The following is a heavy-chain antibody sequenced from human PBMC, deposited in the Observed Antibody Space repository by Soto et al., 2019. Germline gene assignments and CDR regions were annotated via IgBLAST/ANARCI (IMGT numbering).Heavy chain of an antibody. V-gene: IGHV3-30-3*01. Sequence: GGSLRLSCAASGFTFSSYAMHWVRQAPGKGLEWVAVISYDGSNKYYADSVKGRFTISRDNSKNTLYLQMNSLRAEDTAVYYCARDRDGYNDYYYGMDVWGQGTTVTVSS. D-gene: IGHD5-12*01. CDR2: ISYDGSNK. J-gene: IGHJ6*02. CDR3: ARDRDGYNDYYYGMDV. CDR1: GFTFSSYA.